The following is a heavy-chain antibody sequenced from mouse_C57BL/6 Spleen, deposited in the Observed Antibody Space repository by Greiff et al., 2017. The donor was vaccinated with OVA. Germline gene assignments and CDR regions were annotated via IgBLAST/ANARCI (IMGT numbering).Heavy chain of an antibody. CDR2: INPNNGGT. V-gene: IGHV1-26*01. CDR1: GYTFTDYY. Sequence: EVQLQQSGPELVKPGASVKISCKASGYTFTDYYMNWVKQSHGKSLEWIGDINPNNGGTSYNQKFKGKATLTVDKSSSTAYMELRSLTSEDSAVYYCARSGLLYFAYWGQGTLVTVSA. CDR3: ARSGLLYFAY. J-gene: IGHJ3*01. D-gene: IGHD1-1*02.